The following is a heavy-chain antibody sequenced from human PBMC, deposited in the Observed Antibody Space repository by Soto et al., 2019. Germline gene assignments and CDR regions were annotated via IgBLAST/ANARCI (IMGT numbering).Heavy chain of an antibody. CDR2: IDNGGTT. CDR3: AKEPVAGHHWFDP. D-gene: IGHD6-19*01. Sequence: EVQLLESGGDMVQPGGSLRLSCAASGFTFRIHDMTWVRQAPGKGLEWVSTIDNGGTTFYADSVKGRFTISRDNSKNTLYLQMNGLKVEDTAVYYFAKEPVAGHHWFDPWGQGALVTVSS. CDR1: GFTFRIHD. J-gene: IGHJ5*01. V-gene: IGHV3-23*01.